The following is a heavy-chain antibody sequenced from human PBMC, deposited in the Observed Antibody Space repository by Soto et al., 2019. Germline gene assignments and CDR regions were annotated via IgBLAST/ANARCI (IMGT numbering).Heavy chain of an antibody. CDR3: AREGYDFWSGYFYYYYYYMDV. CDR2: MNPNSGKT. Sequence: QVQLVQSGAEVKKPGASVKVSCKASGYTFTSYDINWVRQATGQGLEWMGWMNPNSGKTGYAQKFKGRVTMTRNTTISTAYMELSSLRSEDTAVYYCAREGYDFWSGYFYYYYYYMDVWGKGTTVTVFS. CDR1: GYTFTSYD. V-gene: IGHV1-8*01. D-gene: IGHD3-3*01. J-gene: IGHJ6*03.